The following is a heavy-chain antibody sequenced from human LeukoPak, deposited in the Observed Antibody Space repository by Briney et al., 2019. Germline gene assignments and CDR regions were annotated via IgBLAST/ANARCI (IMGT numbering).Heavy chain of an antibody. CDR2: IMPLFGTA. J-gene: IGHJ5*02. D-gene: IGHD4-17*01. CDR3: ARDVHGDYGSGWFDP. CDR1: GGTFNISA. Sequence: SVKVSCKTSGGTFNISAISWVRQAPGQGLEWLGGIMPLFGTAGYAQKFQGRVTITKDESTRTVYLELTSLTSDDTAVYYCARDVHGDYGSGWFDPWGQGTLVSVSS. V-gene: IGHV1-69*05.